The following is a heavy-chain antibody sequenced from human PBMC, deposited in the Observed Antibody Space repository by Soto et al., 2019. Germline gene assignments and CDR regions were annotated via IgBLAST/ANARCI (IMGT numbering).Heavy chain of an antibody. Sequence: GSLRLSCEVSGVTLTNVWMNWVRQAPGKGPEWVGRIKSNIDGGTTDYAAPVKGRFTVSRDDSENTLYLQMNSLKTEDTAVYYCSHGYYQYFNSWGQGTLVTSPQ. CDR1: GVTLTNVW. D-gene: IGHD5-18*01. J-gene: IGHJ4*02. V-gene: IGHV3-15*07. CDR2: IKSNIDGGTT. CDR3: SHGYYQYFNS.